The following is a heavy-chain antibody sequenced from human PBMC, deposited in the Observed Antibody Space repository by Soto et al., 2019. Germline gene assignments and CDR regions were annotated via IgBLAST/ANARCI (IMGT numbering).Heavy chain of an antibody. Sequence: QVQLVQSGADVRKTGASVKVSCKASGYPFSENHIHWVRQAPGQGLEWMGWLNPYSGATKYAPKFQGRVTMTRETSISTSYLEVNGLKSDDAAFYYCATARRGTVSLLADWGQGTLVTVSS. CDR2: LNPYSGAT. V-gene: IGHV1-2*02. D-gene: IGHD4-4*01. CDR3: ATARRGTVSLLAD. J-gene: IGHJ4*01. CDR1: GYPFSENH.